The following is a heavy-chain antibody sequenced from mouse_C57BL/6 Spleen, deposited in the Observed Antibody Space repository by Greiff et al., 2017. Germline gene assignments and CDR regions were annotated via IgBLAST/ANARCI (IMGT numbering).Heavy chain of an antibody. CDR2: ISSGSSTI. V-gene: IGHV5-17*01. J-gene: IGHJ1*03. Sequence: EVKVVESGGGLVKPGGSLKLSCAASGFTFSDYGMHWVRQAPEKGLEWVAYISSGSSTIYYADTVKGRFTISRDNAKNTLFLQMTSLRSEDTAMYYGARDYYGNYGWYFDVWGTGTTVTVSS. D-gene: IGHD2-1*01. CDR3: ARDYYGNYGWYFDV. CDR1: GFTFSDYG.